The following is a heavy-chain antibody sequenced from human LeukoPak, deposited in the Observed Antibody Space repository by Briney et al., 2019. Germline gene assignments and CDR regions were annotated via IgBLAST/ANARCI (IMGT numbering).Heavy chain of an antibody. CDR1: GGSISSSSYY. CDR3: ARGGLPTYFYYYYYGMDV. V-gene: IGHV4-39*01. Sequence: PSGTLSLTCTVSGGSISSSSYYWGWIRQPPGKGLEWIGSIYYSGSTYYNPSLKSRVTISVDTSKNQFSLKLSSVTAADTAVYYCARGGLPTYFYYYYYGMDVWGQGTTVTVSS. J-gene: IGHJ6*02. D-gene: IGHD1-26*01. CDR2: IYYSGST.